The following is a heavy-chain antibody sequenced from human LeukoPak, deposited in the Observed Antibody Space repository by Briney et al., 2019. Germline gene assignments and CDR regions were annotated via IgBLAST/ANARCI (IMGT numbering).Heavy chain of an antibody. D-gene: IGHD2-15*01. V-gene: IGHV4-34*01. CDR1: GGSFSGYY. CDR3: ARGLVVVAATHGFRAFDI. CDR2: INHSGST. J-gene: IGHJ3*02. Sequence: SETLSLTCAVYGGSFSGYYWSWIRQPPGKGLEWIGEINHSGSTNYHPPLKSRVTISVDTSKSQFSLKRSSVTAADTAVYYCARGLVVVAATHGFRAFDIWGQGTMVTVSS.